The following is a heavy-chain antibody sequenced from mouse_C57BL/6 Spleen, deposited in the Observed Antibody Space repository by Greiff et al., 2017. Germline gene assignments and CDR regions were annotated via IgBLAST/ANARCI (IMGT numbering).Heavy chain of an antibody. D-gene: IGHD2-4*01. CDR3: ARSGDYDESYYFDY. Sequence: QVQLKESGPELVKPGASVKISCKASGYAFSSSWMNWVKQRPGKGLEWIGRIYPGDGDTNYNGKFKGKATLTADKSSSTAYMQLSSLTSEDSAVYFCARSGDYDESYYFDYWGQGTTLTVSS. J-gene: IGHJ2*01. CDR1: GYAFSSSW. V-gene: IGHV1-82*01. CDR2: IYPGDGDT.